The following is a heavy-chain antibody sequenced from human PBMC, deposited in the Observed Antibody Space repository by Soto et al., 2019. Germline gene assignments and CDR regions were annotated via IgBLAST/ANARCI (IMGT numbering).Heavy chain of an antibody. CDR3: ARDPSRTKAVCYVPV. J-gene: IGHJ6*02. CDR1: GFTFSSYW. CDR2: ISSDGSAT. Sequence: VQLVESGGGLVQPGGSLRLSCAASGFTFSSYWMHWVRQAPGKGLEWVSRISSDGSATNYADSVKGRFTISRDNAKNTLYLQMNSLRAEDTAVYYCARDPSRTKAVCYVPVWGQGTTVTVSS. V-gene: IGHV3-74*01. D-gene: IGHD2-8*01.